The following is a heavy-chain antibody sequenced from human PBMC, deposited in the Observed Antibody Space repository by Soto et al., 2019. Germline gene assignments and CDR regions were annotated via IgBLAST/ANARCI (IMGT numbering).Heavy chain of an antibody. CDR1: GGSISIYY. V-gene: IGHV4-39*01. CDR3: ARHSCSSTSCYIYYYYGMDV. CDR2: IYYSGST. D-gene: IGHD2-2*01. Sequence: SETLSLTYTVSGGSISIYYWGWIRQPPGKGLEWIGSIYYSGSTYYNPSLKSRVTISVDTSKNQFSLKLSSVTAADTAVYYCARHSCSSTSCYIYYYYGMDVWGQGTTVTV. J-gene: IGHJ6*02.